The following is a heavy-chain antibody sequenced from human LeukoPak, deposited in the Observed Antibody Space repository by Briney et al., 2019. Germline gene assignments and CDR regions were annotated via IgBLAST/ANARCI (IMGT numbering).Heavy chain of an antibody. CDR3: ARHQVPGGSGSYYY. D-gene: IGHD3-10*01. CDR1: GYTFSNSI. CDR2: IYPGDSET. V-gene: IGHV5-51*01. J-gene: IGHJ4*02. Sequence: GESLKISCKGSGYTFSNSIIGWVRQMPGKGLEWMGIIYPGDSETRYSPSFQGQVTISADKSISTAYLQWSSLKVSDTAMYYCARHQVPGGSGSYYYWGQGTLVTVSS.